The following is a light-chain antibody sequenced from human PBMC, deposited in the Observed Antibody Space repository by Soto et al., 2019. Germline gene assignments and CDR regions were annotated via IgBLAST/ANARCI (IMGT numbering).Light chain of an antibody. CDR2: AAS. Sequence: DLQMTQSPSSLSASVGDRVTITCRASQSIRTYLNWYQQKPRKAPNLLIYAASSLQSGVPSRFSGRGSGTDFTLTISSLQPEDFAIYYCQQSYSIPLTFGGGTKVEIK. J-gene: IGKJ4*01. CDR3: QQSYSIPLT. CDR1: QSIRTY. V-gene: IGKV1-39*01.